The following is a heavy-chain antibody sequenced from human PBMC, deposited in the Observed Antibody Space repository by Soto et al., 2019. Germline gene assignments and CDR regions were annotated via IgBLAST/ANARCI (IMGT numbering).Heavy chain of an antibody. V-gene: IGHV1-3*01. Sequence: SVKVSCKASGYTFTSYAMHWVRQAPGQRLEWMGWINAGNGNTKYSQKFQGRVTITRDTSASTAYMELSSLISEDTAVYYCASDRYYYGSESPYWYFDLWGRGTLVTVSS. CDR1: GYTFTSYA. D-gene: IGHD3-10*01. CDR3: ASDRYYYGSESPYWYFDL. J-gene: IGHJ2*01. CDR2: INAGNGNT.